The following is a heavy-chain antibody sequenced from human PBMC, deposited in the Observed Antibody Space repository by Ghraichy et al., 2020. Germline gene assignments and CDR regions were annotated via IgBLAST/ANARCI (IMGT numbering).Heavy chain of an antibody. V-gene: IGHV3-23*01. CDR3: AKAAIFGVVSGIDY. D-gene: IGHD3-3*01. J-gene: IGHJ4*02. Sequence: GESQNISCAASGFTFSSYAMSWVRQAPGKGLEWVSAISGSGGSTYYADSVKGRFTISRDNSKNTLYLQMNSLRAEDTAVYYCAKAAIFGVVSGIDYWGQGTLVTVSS. CDR2: ISGSGGST. CDR1: GFTFSSYA.